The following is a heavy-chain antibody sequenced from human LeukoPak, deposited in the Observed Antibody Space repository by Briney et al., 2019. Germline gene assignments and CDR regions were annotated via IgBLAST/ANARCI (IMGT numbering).Heavy chain of an antibody. V-gene: IGHV1-2*02. D-gene: IGHD3-22*01. CDR1: GYTFSDYY. Sequence: ASVKVSCKASGYTFSDYYMHWVRQAPGQGLEWMGWINPNSGGTNYAQKFQGRVTMTKDTSISAAYMELTSLRPDDTAVYYCARGENYYDSSGYSDAEYFQHWGQGTLVTVSS. J-gene: IGHJ1*01. CDR2: INPNSGGT. CDR3: ARGENYYDSSGYSDAEYFQH.